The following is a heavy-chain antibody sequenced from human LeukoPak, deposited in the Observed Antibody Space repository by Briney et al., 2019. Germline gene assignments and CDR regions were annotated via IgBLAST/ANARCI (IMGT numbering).Heavy chain of an antibody. V-gene: IGHV3-23*01. CDR3: AKPGSSRGIGGRRPTKYYFDY. J-gene: IGHJ4*02. CDR2: IGSGGST. D-gene: IGHD6-6*01. CDR1: VLFFSGGG. Sequence: GGPLSFSCAAGVLFFSGGGRSGRRQPRGGGGGGFAIIGSGGSTYYADSVKGRFTISRDNSKNTLYLQMNSLRAGDTAVYYCAKPGSSRGIGGRRPTKYYFDYWGQGTLVTVSS.